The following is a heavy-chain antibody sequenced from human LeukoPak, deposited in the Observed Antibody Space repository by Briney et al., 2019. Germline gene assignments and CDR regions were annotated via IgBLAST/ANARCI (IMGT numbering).Heavy chain of an antibody. Sequence: GGSLRLSCAASGFTFSSYDMSWVRQAPGKGLEWVSGISRSGGSTYYADSVKGRFTISRDNSKNTLYLQMNSLRTEDTAVYYCAKDRNSYYYGSGSPPLGYWGQGALVTVSS. CDR1: GFTFSSYD. CDR3: AKDRNSYYYGSGSPPLGY. J-gene: IGHJ4*02. CDR2: ISRSGGST. V-gene: IGHV3-23*01. D-gene: IGHD3-10*01.